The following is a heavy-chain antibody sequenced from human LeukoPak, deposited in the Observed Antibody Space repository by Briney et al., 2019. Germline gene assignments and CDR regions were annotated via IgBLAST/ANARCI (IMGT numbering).Heavy chain of an antibody. J-gene: IGHJ6*02. CDR1: GFTFSSFP. V-gene: IGHV3-64D*06. Sequence: GGSLRLSCSASGFTFSSFPMHWVRQAPGKGLEYVSAIISNGGSTYYADSERGRFTISRDNSKSTVYLQMSSLRAEDTAVYYCVKAYSSSWYYGMDVWGQGTTVTVSS. CDR3: VKAYSSSWYYGMDV. D-gene: IGHD6-13*01. CDR2: IISNGGST.